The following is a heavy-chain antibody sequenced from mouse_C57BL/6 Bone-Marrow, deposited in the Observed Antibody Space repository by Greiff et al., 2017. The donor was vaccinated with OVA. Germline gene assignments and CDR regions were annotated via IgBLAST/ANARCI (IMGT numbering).Heavy chain of an antibody. V-gene: IGHV14-2*01. CDR3: ARPGYYFDY. J-gene: IGHJ2*01. Sequence: EVQLQQSGAELVKPGASVKLSCTASGFTINDSYMHWVHQRPEQGLEWIGWIDPEDGETKYAPNFQGKATITTATSSNTAYLQLSSLTSEDTAVYYCARPGYYFDYWGQGTTLTVSS. CDR2: IDPEDGET. CDR1: GFTINDSY.